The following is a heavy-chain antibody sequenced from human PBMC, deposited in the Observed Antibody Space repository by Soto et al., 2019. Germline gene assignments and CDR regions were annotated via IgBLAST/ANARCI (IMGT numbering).Heavy chain of an antibody. CDR3: ARHRTYYYDSSGYLGVSTPSYFDY. J-gene: IGHJ4*02. Sequence: QLQLQESGPGLVKPSETLSLTCTVSGGSISSSSYYWGWIRQPPGKGLEWIGSIYYSGSTYYNPSLKCRVTISVDTSKNQFSLKLSSVTAADTAVYYCARHRTYYYDSSGYLGVSTPSYFDYWGQGTLVTVSS. CDR1: GGSISSSSYY. V-gene: IGHV4-39*01. D-gene: IGHD3-22*01. CDR2: IYYSGST.